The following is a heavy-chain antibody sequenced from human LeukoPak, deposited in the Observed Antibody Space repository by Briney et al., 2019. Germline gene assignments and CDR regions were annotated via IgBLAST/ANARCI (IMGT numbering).Heavy chain of an antibody. Sequence: GGSLRLSCAASGFTFSSSWMHWVRQAPGKGLVWVSRINPGGSVTTYADSVKGRFTISRDNAKNTLYLQLNSLTVEDTAVYYCARGVNHNSDYWGQGALVTVSS. J-gene: IGHJ4*02. CDR3: ARGVNHNSDY. CDR1: GFTFSSSW. CDR2: INPGGSVT. V-gene: IGHV3-74*01.